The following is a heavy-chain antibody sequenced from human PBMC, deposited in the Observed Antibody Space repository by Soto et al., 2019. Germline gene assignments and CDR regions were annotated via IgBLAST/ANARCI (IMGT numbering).Heavy chain of an antibody. V-gene: IGHV6-1*01. CDR2: TYYRSKWYN. J-gene: IGHJ6*02. CDR3: ARVLPAAMSEDYYYYGMDV. CDR1: GDSVSSNSAA. Sequence: SQTLSLTCVISGDSVSSNSAAWNWIRQSPSRGLEWLGRTYYRSKWYNDYAVSVKSRITINPDTSKNQFSLQLNSVTPEDTAVYYCARVLPAAMSEDYYYYGMDVWGQGTTVTVSS. D-gene: IGHD2-2*01.